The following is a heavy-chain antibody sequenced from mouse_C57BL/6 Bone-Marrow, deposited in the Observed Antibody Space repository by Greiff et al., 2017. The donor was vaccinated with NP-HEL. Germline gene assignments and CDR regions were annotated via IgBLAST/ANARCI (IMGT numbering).Heavy chain of an antibody. V-gene: IGHV5-17*01. Sequence: EVQLVESGGGLVKPGGSLKLSCAASGFTFSDYGMHWVRQAPEKGLEWVAYISSGSSTIYYADTVKGRITISRDNAKNTLFLQMTSLRSEDTAMYYCARKVYGKGYYYAMDYWGQGTSVTVSS. CDR1: GFTFSDYG. CDR3: ARKVYGKGYYYAMDY. D-gene: IGHD2-1*01. J-gene: IGHJ4*01. CDR2: ISSGSSTI.